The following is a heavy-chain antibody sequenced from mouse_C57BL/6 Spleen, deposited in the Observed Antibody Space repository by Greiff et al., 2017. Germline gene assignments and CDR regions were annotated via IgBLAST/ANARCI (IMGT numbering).Heavy chain of an antibody. Sequence: QVQLQQSGAELVRPGASVTLSCKASGYTFTDYEMHWVKQTPVHGLEWIGAIDPETGGTAYNQKFKGKAILTADKSSSTAYMELRSLTSEDSAVYYCTRPYYSNYGAFAYWGQGTLVTVSA. CDR3: TRPYYSNYGAFAY. CDR2: IDPETGGT. V-gene: IGHV1-15*01. J-gene: IGHJ3*01. D-gene: IGHD2-5*01. CDR1: GYTFTDYE.